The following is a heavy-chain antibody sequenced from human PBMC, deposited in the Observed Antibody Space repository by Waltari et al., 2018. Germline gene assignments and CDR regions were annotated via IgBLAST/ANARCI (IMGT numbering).Heavy chain of an antibody. Sequence: EVQVVECGGGLVQRGGSLNVSCEPDGFRFSVVPIQWVRQTSGKGLEWVGRIRREPYNYATAYSASVKGRFTISRDDSKNTAFLQMNSLMTEDTAVYYCSGGEVTGTDFWGQGTLVTVSS. J-gene: IGHJ4*02. CDR3: SGGEVTGTDF. CDR2: IRREPYNYAT. D-gene: IGHD6-19*01. V-gene: IGHV3-73*01. CDR1: GFRFSVVP.